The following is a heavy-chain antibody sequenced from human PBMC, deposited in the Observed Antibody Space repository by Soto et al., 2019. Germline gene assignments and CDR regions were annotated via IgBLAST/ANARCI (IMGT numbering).Heavy chain of an antibody. D-gene: IGHD4-17*01. CDR2: ISAGGGST. CDR1: GFTFSTYA. CDR3: AHPRGYGVFDAYDI. Sequence: PGGSLRLSYAASGFTFSTYAMSWVRQAPGKGLEWVSAISAGGGSTYYADYVKGRFTISRDNSINTLYLQMNSLRTEDTAVYYCAHPRGYGVFDAYDIWGQGAMVTVSS. J-gene: IGHJ3*02. V-gene: IGHV3-23*01.